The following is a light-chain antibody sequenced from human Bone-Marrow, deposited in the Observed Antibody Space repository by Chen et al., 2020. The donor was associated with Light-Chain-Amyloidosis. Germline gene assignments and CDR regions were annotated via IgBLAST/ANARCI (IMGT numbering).Light chain of an antibody. CDR1: SGDVGTYNY. J-gene: IGLJ1*01. CDR2: AVS. Sequence: QSALTQPASVSGSPGQSITISCTGTSGDVGTYNYVSWYQQHPGKAPKVMIYAVSDRPSGVSNRFSGPKSGNTASLTISGLQAEDEADYYCSSFTSSSSYVFGPGTKVTVL. V-gene: IGLV2-14*01. CDR3: SSFTSSSSYV.